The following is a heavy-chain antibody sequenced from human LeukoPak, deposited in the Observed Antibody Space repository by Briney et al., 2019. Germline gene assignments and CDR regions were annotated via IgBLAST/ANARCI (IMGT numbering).Heavy chain of an antibody. Sequence: GGSLRLSCAASGFTFSSYWMSWVRQAPGKGLEWVSYISSSGSTIYYADSVKGRFTISRDNAKNSLYLQMNSLRAEDTAVYYCAREYYDILTGYYIFDYWGQGTLVTVSS. V-gene: IGHV3-48*04. D-gene: IGHD3-9*01. CDR2: ISSSGSTI. J-gene: IGHJ4*02. CDR1: GFTFSSYW. CDR3: AREYYDILTGYYIFDY.